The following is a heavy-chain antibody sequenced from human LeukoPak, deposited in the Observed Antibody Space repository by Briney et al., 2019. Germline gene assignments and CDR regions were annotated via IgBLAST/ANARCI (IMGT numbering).Heavy chain of an antibody. CDR1: GYRFTSYG. CDR2: ISAYNGNT. V-gene: IGHV1-18*01. D-gene: IGHD2-15*01. Sequence: GASVKVSCKASGYRFTSYGITWVRQAPGQGLEWMGWISAYNGNTNYAQKLQGRVTLTTDTSTSTDYMELRSLRYDDTAVYYFARGGYCSAGTCYSASNWFDRCVQGGMVSVCS. CDR3: ARGGYCSAGTCYSASNWFDR. J-gene: IGHJ5*02.